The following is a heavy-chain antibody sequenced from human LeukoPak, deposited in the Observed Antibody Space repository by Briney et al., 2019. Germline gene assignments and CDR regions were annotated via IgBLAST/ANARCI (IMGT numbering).Heavy chain of an antibody. CDR3: ARDADYGDFDY. CDR1: GGSISNYY. CDR2: IYTSGST. Sequence: PSETLSLTCTVSGGSISNYYWSWIRQPAGKGLERIGRIYTSGSTNYNPSLKSRVTMSVHTSKNQFSLKLSSVTAADTAVYYCARDADYGDFDYWGQGTLVTVSS. V-gene: IGHV4-4*07. D-gene: IGHD4-17*01. J-gene: IGHJ4*02.